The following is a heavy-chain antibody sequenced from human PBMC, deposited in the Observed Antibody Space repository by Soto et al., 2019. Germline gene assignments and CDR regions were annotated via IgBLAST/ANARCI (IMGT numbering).Heavy chain of an antibody. CDR2: ISGSGGST. J-gene: IGHJ4*02. CDR3: AKGGLYGDYVGY. CDR1: GFTFSSYA. Sequence: EVQLLESGGGLVKPGGSLRLSCAASGFTFSSYAMSWVRQAPGKGLEWVSAISGSGGSTYYADSVKGRFTISRDNAKNTLYLQMNSLRAEDTAVYYCAKGGLYGDYVGYWGQGTLVTVSS. D-gene: IGHD2-2*02. V-gene: IGHV3-23*01.